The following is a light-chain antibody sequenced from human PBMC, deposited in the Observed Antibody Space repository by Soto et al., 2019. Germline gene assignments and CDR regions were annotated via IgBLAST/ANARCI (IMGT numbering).Light chain of an antibody. Sequence: SYELTQPPSVSVSPGQTASISCSGGKLGDKYASWYQQKPGQSPVLVIYQDTKRPSGIPERFSGSNSGNTATLTISGTQAMDEADYYCQAWDSSTYYVFGAGTKLTVL. CDR3: QAWDSSTYYV. CDR1: KLGDKY. V-gene: IGLV3-1*01. CDR2: QDT. J-gene: IGLJ1*01.